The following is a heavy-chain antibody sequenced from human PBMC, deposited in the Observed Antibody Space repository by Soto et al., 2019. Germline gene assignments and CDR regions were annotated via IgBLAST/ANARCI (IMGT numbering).Heavy chain of an antibody. CDR2: ISSSSSYI. J-gene: IGHJ3*02. CDR1: GFTFSSYI. Sequence: AGGSLRLSCAASGFTFSSYIMNWVRQAPGKGLEWVSSISSSSSYIYYADSVKGRFTISRDNAKNSLYLQMNSLRAEDTAVYYCARDPFSDAFYTWGKGTIVTV. D-gene: IGHD3-3*02. CDR3: ARDPFSDAFYT. V-gene: IGHV3-21*01.